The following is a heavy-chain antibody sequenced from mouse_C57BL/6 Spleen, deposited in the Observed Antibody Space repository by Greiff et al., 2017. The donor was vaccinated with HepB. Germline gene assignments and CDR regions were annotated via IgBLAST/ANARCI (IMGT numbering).Heavy chain of an antibody. Sequence: VKLQQSGPGLVQPSQSLSITCTVSGFSLTSYGVHWVRQSPGKGLEWLGVLWRGGSTDYNAAFMSRLSITKDNSKSQVFFKMNSLQADDTAIYYCAKKGGNYHYAMDYWGQGTSVTVSS. CDR1: GFSLTSYG. D-gene: IGHD2-1*01. V-gene: IGHV2-5*01. J-gene: IGHJ4*01. CDR2: LWRGGST. CDR3: AKKGGNYHYAMDY.